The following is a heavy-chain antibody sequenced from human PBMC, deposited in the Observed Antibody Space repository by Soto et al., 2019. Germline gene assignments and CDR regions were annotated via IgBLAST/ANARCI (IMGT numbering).Heavy chain of an antibody. CDR3: ARVGYGDPYYYYYYMDV. CDR2: INSDGSST. J-gene: IGHJ6*03. V-gene: IGHV3-74*01. D-gene: IGHD4-17*01. Sequence: GGSLRLSCAASGFTFSSYWMHWVRQAPGKGLVWVSRINSDGSSTSYADSVKGRFTISRDNAKNTLYLQMNSLRAEDTAVYYCARVGYGDPYYYYYYMDVWGKGTTVTVSS. CDR1: GFTFSSYW.